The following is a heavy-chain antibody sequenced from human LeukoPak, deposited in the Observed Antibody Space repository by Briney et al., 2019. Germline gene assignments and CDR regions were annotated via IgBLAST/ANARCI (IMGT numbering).Heavy chain of an antibody. V-gene: IGHV1-46*01. CDR3: ARDASHYYDSSGYYYVASWFDP. J-gene: IGHJ5*02. CDR1: GYTFTSYY. Sequence: GASVKVSCKASGYTFTSYYMHWVRQAPGQGLEWMGIINPSGGSTSYAQKFQGRVTMTRDTSTSTVYMELSSLRSEDTAVYYCARDASHYYDSSGYYYVASWFDPWGQGTLVTVSS. D-gene: IGHD3-22*01. CDR2: INPSGGST.